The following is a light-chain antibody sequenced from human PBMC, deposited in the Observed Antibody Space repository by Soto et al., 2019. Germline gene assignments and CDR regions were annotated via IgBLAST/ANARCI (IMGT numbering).Light chain of an antibody. CDR1: QSISSW. CDR3: QQYNSYSRT. CDR2: DAS. J-gene: IGKJ1*01. V-gene: IGKV1-5*01. Sequence: DIQMTQSPSTLSASVGDRDAITCRASQSISSWLAWYQQKPGKAPKLLIYDASSLESGVPSRFSGSGSGTEFTLTISSLQPDDFATYNCQQYNSYSRTFGQGIRVDIK.